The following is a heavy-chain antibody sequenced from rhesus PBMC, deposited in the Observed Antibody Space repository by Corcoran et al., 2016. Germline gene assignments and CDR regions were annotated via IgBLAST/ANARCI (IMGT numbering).Heavy chain of an antibody. CDR3: ATHLYSNYFDY. V-gene: IGHV1-111*02. D-gene: IGHD4-23*01. CDR2: VDPEDGET. Sequence: EVQLVQSGAEVKKPGASVTISCKASGYTFTDYYLHWVRQAPGKGLEWMGRVDPEDGETIHAQKCQDRVTITADTSTDTAYMELSSLRSEDTAVYYCATHLYSNYFDYWGQGVLVTVSS. CDR1: GYTFTDYY. J-gene: IGHJ4*01.